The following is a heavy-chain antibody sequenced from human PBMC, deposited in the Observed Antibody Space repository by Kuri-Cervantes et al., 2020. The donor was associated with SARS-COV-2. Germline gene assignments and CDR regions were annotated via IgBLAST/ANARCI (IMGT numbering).Heavy chain of an antibody. CDR1: GFTFSGHW. J-gene: IGHJ4*02. Sequence: GGSLRLSCAASGFTFSGHWIHWVRQAPGKGLVWVSRINPDGSYTNNADSVKGRFTLSRDNAKNMLFLQMNNLRAEDTAVYYCARGGGRSIPVSLGDWGQGTLVTSPQ. CDR3: ARGGGRSIPVSLGD. V-gene: IGHV3-74*01. CDR2: INPDGSYT. D-gene: IGHD6-6*01.